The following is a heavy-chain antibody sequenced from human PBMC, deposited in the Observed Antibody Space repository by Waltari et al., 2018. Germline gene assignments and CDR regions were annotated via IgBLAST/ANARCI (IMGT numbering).Heavy chain of an antibody. CDR3: ARVAGDCSGGSCYIDY. D-gene: IGHD2-15*01. J-gene: IGHJ4*02. Sequence: QVQLQQWGAGLLKPSETLSLTCAVYGGSFSGYYWSWIRQPPGKGLEWIGEINHSGSTNYNPSLKSRVTISVDTSKNQFSLKLSSVTAADTAVYYCARVAGDCSGGSCYIDYWGQGTLVTVSS. CDR1: GGSFSGYY. CDR2: INHSGST. V-gene: IGHV4-34*01.